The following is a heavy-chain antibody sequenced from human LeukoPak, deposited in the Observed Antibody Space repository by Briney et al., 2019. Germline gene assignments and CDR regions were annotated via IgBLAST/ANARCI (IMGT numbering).Heavy chain of an antibody. J-gene: IGHJ4*02. D-gene: IGHD2-15*01. CDR1: GFTXSSYX. CDR3: ARGYCSGGSCYRAY. Sequence: SGFTXSSYXXXXVRQAPGKXXEWASSISSSSSYIYYADSVKGRFTISRDNAKNSLYLQMNSLRAEDTAVYYCARGYCSGGSCYRAYWGQGTLVTVSS. CDR2: ISSSSSYI. V-gene: IGHV3-21*01.